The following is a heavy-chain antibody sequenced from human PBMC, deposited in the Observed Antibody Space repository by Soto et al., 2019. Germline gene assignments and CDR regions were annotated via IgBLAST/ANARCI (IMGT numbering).Heavy chain of an antibody. CDR2: ISGSGGST. Sequence: GGSLRLSCAASGFTFSSYAMSWVRQAPGKGLEWVSAISGSGGSTYYADSVKGRFTISRDNSKNTLYLQMNSLRAEDTAVYYCAKAQTYYYDSSGYYYDYWYFDLWGRGTLVTVSS. V-gene: IGHV3-23*01. D-gene: IGHD3-22*01. J-gene: IGHJ2*01. CDR3: AKAQTYYYDSSGYYYDYWYFDL. CDR1: GFTFSSYA.